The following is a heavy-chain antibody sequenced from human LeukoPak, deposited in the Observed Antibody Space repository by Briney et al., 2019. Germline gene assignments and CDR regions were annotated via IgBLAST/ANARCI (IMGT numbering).Heavy chain of an antibody. V-gene: IGHV6-1*01. CDR3: ARDRLAARPDFDS. CDR2: TYYRSKWFY. D-gene: IGHD6-6*01. Sequence: SQTLSLTCVISGDSISSTRAAWHWIGQSPSRGLEWLGRTYYRSKWFYDYAVSVRSRITINPDTSKNQFSLQLNSVTPDDTAVYYCARDRLAARPDFDSWGQGALVTVSS. J-gene: IGHJ4*02. CDR1: GDSISSTRAA.